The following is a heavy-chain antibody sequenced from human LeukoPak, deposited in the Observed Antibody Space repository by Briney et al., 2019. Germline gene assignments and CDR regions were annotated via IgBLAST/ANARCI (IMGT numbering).Heavy chain of an antibody. Sequence: PGGSLRLSCAASGFTFSRYWMSWVRQAPGKGLEWVANIKQDGSEKDYVDSVKGRFTISRDSAKNSLYLQMNSLRAEDTAVYYCARQQTTVTEFDYWGQGTLVTVSS. CDR3: ARQQTTVTEFDY. CDR2: IKQDGSEK. D-gene: IGHD4-17*01. J-gene: IGHJ4*02. V-gene: IGHV3-7*04. CDR1: GFTFSRYW.